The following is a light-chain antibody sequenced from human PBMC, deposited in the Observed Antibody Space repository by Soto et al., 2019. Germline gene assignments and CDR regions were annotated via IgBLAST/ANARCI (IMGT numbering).Light chain of an antibody. CDR3: QQYGNSSFT. J-gene: IGKJ2*01. CDR1: QSVSSTY. CDR2: DVS. V-gene: IGKV3-20*01. Sequence: EIVLTQSPGTLSLSPGERATLSCRASQSVSSTYLAWYQHRPGQAPRLLIYDVSSRATGIPDRFSGSGSGTDFTLTISSLEPEDFAVYYCQQYGNSSFTYGQGTTLEIK.